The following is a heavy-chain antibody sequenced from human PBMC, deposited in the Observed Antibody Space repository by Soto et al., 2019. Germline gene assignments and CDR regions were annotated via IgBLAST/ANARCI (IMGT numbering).Heavy chain of an antibody. J-gene: IGHJ5*02. CDR1: GFTFSSYA. CDR3: ARDLNAYSSMSNWFDP. V-gene: IGHV3-64*01. CDR2: ISSNGAST. D-gene: IGHD6-13*01. Sequence: PGGSLRLSCAASGFTFSSYAMHWVRQAPGKGLEYVSAISSNGASTYYANSVKGRFTISRDNSKNTLYLQMGSLRAEDMAVYYCARDLNAYSSMSNWFDPWGQGTTVTVS.